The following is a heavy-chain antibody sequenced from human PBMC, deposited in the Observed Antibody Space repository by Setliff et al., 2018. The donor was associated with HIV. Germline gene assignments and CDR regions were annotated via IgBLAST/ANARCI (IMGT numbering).Heavy chain of an antibody. CDR3: ARDNYYDSSGIDY. CDR2: IFYSGST. Sequence: ETLSLTCTVSGGSISSYYWSWIRQPPGKGLEWIGYIFYSGSTNYNPSLKSRVTISVDTSKSQFSLKLSSVTAADTAVYYCARDNYYDSSGIDYWGQGTLVTVSS. J-gene: IGHJ4*02. D-gene: IGHD3-22*01. V-gene: IGHV4-59*01. CDR1: GGSISSYY.